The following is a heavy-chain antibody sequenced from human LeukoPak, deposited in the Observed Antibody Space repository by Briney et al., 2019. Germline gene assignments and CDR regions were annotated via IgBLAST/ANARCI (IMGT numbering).Heavy chain of an antibody. D-gene: IGHD5-18*01. CDR3: ARDHSYPIQLGAFDI. V-gene: IGHV3-48*03. CDR2: ISSSGSTK. Sequence: GGSLRLSCAASGFTFSSYEMSWVRQAPGKGLEWVSYISSSGSTKYYADSVKGRFTISRDNAKNSLYLQMNSLRAEDTAVYYCARDHSYPIQLGAFDIWGQGTMVTVSS. CDR1: GFTFSSYE. J-gene: IGHJ3*02.